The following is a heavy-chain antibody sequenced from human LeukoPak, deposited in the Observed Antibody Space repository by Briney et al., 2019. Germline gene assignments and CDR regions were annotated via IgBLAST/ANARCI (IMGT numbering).Heavy chain of an antibody. D-gene: IGHD1-7*01. Sequence: PSETLSLTCTVSGGSISSYYWSWIRQPPGKGLEWIGYIYYSGSTNYNPSLKSRVTISVDTSKNQFSLKLSSVTAADTAVYYCARVHWNYVGYYFDYWGQGTLVTVSS. J-gene: IGHJ4*02. V-gene: IGHV4-59*01. CDR1: GGSISSYY. CDR2: IYYSGST. CDR3: ARVHWNYVGYYFDY.